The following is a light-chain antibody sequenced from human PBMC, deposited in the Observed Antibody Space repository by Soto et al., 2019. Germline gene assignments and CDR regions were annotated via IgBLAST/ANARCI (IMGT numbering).Light chain of an antibody. CDR1: QDINSY. J-gene: IGKJ1*01. CDR2: KAS. CDR3: QQYNTYWT. V-gene: IGKV1-5*03. Sequence: IQLTQSPSSLSASVGHRVTITCRASQDINSYLAWYQQKPGKAPNLLIYKASNLESGVPSRFSGGGFGTEFTLTINSLRPDDFATYYCQQYNTYWTFGQGTKVDIK.